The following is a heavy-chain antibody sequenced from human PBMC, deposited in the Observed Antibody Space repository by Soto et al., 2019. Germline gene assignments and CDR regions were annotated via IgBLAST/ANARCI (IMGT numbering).Heavy chain of an antibody. CDR2: ISGSGGTT. CDR1: GFDFSGYA. J-gene: IGHJ4*02. D-gene: IGHD6-13*01. CDR3: AKDRAYAGNWYTGDS. Sequence: EVQLLESGGGLVQPGGSLRLSCAASGFDFSGYAMGWVRQAPGKGLEWVSAISGSGGTTYYGDFVKGRFTISRDNSNNTLYLQMHGLGAEDTALYYCAKDRAYAGNWYTGDSWGQGTLVIVSS. V-gene: IGHV3-23*01.